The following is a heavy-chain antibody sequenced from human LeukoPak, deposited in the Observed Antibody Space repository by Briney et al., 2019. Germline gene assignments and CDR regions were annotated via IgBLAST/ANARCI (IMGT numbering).Heavy chain of an antibody. CDR2: IYYSGST. Sequence: SETLSLTCTVSGGSISSSSYYWGWIRQPPGKGLEWIGSIYYSGSTYYNPSLKSQVTISVDTSKNQFSLKLSSVTAADTAVYYCARLGDYYDSSGPDYWGQGTLVTVSS. D-gene: IGHD3-22*01. J-gene: IGHJ4*02. CDR1: GGSISSSSYY. V-gene: IGHV4-39*01. CDR3: ARLGDYYDSSGPDY.